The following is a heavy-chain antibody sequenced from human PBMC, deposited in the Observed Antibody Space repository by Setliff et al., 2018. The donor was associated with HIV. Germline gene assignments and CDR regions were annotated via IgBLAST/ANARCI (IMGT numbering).Heavy chain of an antibody. CDR1: GYTFTSYD. CDR3: ARGHSSSAYDAYDI. V-gene: IGHV1-18*01. Sequence: ASVKVSCKASGYTFTSYDISWVRQAPGQGLEWMGWISAYNGNTNYAQKLQGRVTMTTDTSTSTAYMELRSLRSEDTAVYYCARGHSSSAYDAYDIWGQGTMVTVSS. J-gene: IGHJ3*02. CDR2: ISAYNGNT. D-gene: IGHD6-6*01.